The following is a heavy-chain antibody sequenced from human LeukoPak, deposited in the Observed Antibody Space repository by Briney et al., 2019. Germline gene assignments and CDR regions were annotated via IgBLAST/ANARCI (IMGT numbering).Heavy chain of an antibody. CDR3: ARATNIDPPDY. V-gene: IGHV4-34*01. J-gene: IGHJ4*02. Sequence: SETLSLTCAMYGGSFSGYYWSWIRQPPGKGLEWIGEINHSGSTNYNPSLKSRVTISVDTSKNQFSLKLSSVTAADTAVYYCARATNIDPPDYWGQGTLVTVPS. CDR1: GGSFSGYY. CDR2: INHSGST.